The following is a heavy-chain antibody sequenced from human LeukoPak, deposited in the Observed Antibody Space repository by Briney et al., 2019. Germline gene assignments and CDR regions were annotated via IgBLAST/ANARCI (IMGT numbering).Heavy chain of an antibody. D-gene: IGHD3-9*01. Sequence: GGSLRLSCAASGFTFSTYNMNWVRQAPGKGLEWVSSITSGGTYTYYADSVKGRFTTSRDNAKNSLSLQLSSLRAEDTAVYYCARGHYDILTTSYKWTPDYWGQGILVTVSS. CDR3: ARGHYDILTTSYKWTPDY. J-gene: IGHJ4*02. CDR1: GFTFSTYN. V-gene: IGHV3-21*06. CDR2: ITSGGTYT.